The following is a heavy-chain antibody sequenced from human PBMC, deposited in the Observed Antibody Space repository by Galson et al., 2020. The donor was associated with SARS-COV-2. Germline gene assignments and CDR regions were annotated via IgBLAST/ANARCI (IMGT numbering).Heavy chain of an antibody. V-gene: IGHV3-11*06. CDR2: ISSSSSYT. Sequence: GGSLRLSCAASGFTFSDYYISWIRQAPGKGLEWVSYISSSSSYTNYADSVKGRFTISRDNAKNSLYLQMNSLRAEDPAVYYCSRAGDYYDFWSGYSNWFDPWGQGSLVTVSS. CDR3: SRAGDYYDFWSGYSNWFDP. D-gene: IGHD3-3*01. J-gene: IGHJ5*02. CDR1: GFTFSDYY.